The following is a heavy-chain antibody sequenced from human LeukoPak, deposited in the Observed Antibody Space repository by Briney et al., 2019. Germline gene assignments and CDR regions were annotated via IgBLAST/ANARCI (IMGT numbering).Heavy chain of an antibody. CDR2: IHYIGNT. J-gene: IGHJ4*02. Sequence: SETLSLTCTVSGDSISTSGYYWGWIRQHPGTGLEWIAYIHYIGNTNYNPSLESRVTMSVDTSSNQFSLNVASVTAADTAVYYCARVRDDYFFDYWGQGILVTVSS. CDR3: ARVRDDYFFDY. V-gene: IGHV4-31*03. CDR1: GDSISTSGYY. D-gene: IGHD3-3*01.